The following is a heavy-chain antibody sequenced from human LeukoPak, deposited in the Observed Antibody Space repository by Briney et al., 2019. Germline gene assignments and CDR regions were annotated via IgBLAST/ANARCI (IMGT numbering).Heavy chain of an antibody. CDR1: GFTFDDYA. V-gene: IGHV3-9*01. CDR3: AKPLRGRTRNLETPDAFDI. Sequence: PGGSLRLSCAASGFTFDDYAMHWVRQAPGKGLEWVSGISWNSGSIGYADSVKGRFTISRDNAKNSLYLQMNSLRAEDTALCYCAKPLRGRTRNLETPDAFDIWGQGTMVTVSS. CDR2: ISWNSGSI. J-gene: IGHJ3*02. D-gene: IGHD1-14*01.